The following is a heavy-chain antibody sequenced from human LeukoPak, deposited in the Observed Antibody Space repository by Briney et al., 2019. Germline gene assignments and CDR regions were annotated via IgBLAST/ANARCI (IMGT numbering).Heavy chain of an antibody. CDR2: VKSIRDGRTT. J-gene: IGHJ4*02. D-gene: IGHD2-21*02. CDR1: GFNFNDAS. CDR3: TARVVTTNEF. Sequence: PRGSLRLSCLVPGFNFNDASMNWVRPAPGKGLGWVGRVKSIRDGRTTGDTPPVQGRLTISRDDSKRTVYLQMNSLKTEDTAVYFGTARVVTTNEFWGQGTLVTVSS. V-gene: IGHV3-15*01.